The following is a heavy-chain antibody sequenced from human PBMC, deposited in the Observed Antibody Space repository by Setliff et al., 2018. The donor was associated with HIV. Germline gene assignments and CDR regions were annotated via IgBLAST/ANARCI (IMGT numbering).Heavy chain of an antibody. D-gene: IGHD2-21*01. CDR2: IKSKTDGGTT. CDR3: TLKHT. J-gene: IGHJ5*02. Sequence: PGGSLRLSCTASGFPFRDHYMDWVRQASGKGLEWVGRIKSKTDGGTTDYATPVKGRFTISRDDSKTTVYLQMNSLKTEDTAVYYCTLKHTWGQGTLVTVSS. V-gene: IGHV3-15*01. CDR1: GFPFRDHY.